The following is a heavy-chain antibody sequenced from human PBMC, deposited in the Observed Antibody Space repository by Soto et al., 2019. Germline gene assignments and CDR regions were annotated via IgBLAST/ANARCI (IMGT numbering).Heavy chain of an antibody. V-gene: IGHV3-43*01. J-gene: IGHJ6*02. CDR3: AKYKRPIVEVAADPPSYGMDV. Sequence: GGSLRLSCAASGFTFDDYTMHWVRQAPGKGLEWVSLISWDGGSTYYADSVKGRFTISRDNSKNSLYLQMNSLRTEDTALYYCAKYKRPIVEVAADPPSYGMDVCGQGTTVTVSS. D-gene: IGHD2-15*01. CDR2: ISWDGGST. CDR1: GFTFDDYT.